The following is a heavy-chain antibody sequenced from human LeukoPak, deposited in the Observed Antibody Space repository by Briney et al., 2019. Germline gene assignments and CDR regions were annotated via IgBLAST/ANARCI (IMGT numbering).Heavy chain of an antibody. CDR2: INPNSGVT. CDR3: ARGDDPNSYFDY. CDR1: GYTFTGYY. V-gene: IGHV1-2*02. J-gene: IGHJ4*02. Sequence: ASVKVSCKTSGYTFTGYYMHWVRQAPGQGLEWMGWINPNSGVTSYAQTLQGRVTVTRDTSISTAYMELSRLRSDDTAVYYCARGDDPNSYFDYWGQGTLVSVPS. D-gene: IGHD5-24*01.